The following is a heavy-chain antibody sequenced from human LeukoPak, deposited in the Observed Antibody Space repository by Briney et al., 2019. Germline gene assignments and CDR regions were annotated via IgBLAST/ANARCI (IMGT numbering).Heavy chain of an antibody. J-gene: IGHJ3*02. V-gene: IGHV4-34*01. CDR3: ARAEQWLVPDAFDI. D-gene: IGHD6-19*01. Sequence: SETLSLTCAVYGGSFSGYYWSWIRQPPGKGLEWIGEINHSGSTNYNPSLKSRVTISVDMSENQFSLKLSSVTAADTAVYYRARAEQWLVPDAFDIWGQGTMVTVSS. CDR2: INHSGST. CDR1: GGSFSGYY.